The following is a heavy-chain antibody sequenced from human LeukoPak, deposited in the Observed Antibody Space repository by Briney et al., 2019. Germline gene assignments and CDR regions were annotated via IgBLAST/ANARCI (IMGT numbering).Heavy chain of an antibody. D-gene: IGHD5-24*01. CDR2: INQDGSEK. Sequence: GGSLRLSCAASGFTFSSSWMSWVRQGPGKGLEWVANINQDGSEKYYVDSVRGRFTISRDNAENSLYLQMNSLRAEDTAVYYCARVDGYNTFDYWGQGNLVTVSS. V-gene: IGHV3-7*02. CDR3: ARVDGYNTFDY. CDR1: GFTFSSSW. J-gene: IGHJ4*02.